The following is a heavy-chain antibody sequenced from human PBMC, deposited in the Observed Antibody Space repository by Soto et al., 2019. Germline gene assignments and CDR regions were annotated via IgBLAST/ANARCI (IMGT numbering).Heavy chain of an antibody. CDR1: GGSISSSSYY. CDR3: ARLNLIAAANDY. V-gene: IGHV4-39*01. J-gene: IGHJ4*02. CDR2: IYYSGST. D-gene: IGHD6-13*01. Sequence: QLQLQESGPGLVKPSETLSLTCTVSGGSISSSSYYWGWIRQSPGKGLEWIGSIYYSGSTYYNPSLKSRVTISVDTSKNQFSMKLSSVTAADTAVYYCARLNLIAAANDYWGQGTMVTVSS.